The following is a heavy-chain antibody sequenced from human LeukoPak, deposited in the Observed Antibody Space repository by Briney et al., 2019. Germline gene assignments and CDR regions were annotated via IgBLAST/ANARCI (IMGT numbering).Heavy chain of an antibody. Sequence: GGSLRLSCVASGFTFNNYTMRWVRQAPGKGLEWVSAISGSGDSTYYVDSVKGRFTISRDNSKNTPYLQMNSLRVEDTAVYYCTKPDCPSTSCYTLDYWGQGILVTVSS. CDR3: TKPDCPSTSCYTLDY. CDR1: GFTFNNYT. CDR2: ISGSGDST. V-gene: IGHV3-23*01. D-gene: IGHD2-2*02. J-gene: IGHJ4*02.